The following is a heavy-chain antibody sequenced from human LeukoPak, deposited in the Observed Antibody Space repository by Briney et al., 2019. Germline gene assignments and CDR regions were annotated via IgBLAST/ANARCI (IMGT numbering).Heavy chain of an antibody. D-gene: IGHD5-24*01. CDR3: ARDEVDGPLGY. CDR1: GFTFSSYG. J-gene: IGHJ4*02. CDR2: IWYDGSNK. V-gene: IGHV3-33*01. Sequence: GRSLRLSCAASGFTFSSYGMHWVRQAPGKGLEWVAVIWYDGSNKYYADSVKGRFTISRDNSKDTLYLQMNSLRVEDTAVYYCARDEVDGPLGYWGQGTLVTASS.